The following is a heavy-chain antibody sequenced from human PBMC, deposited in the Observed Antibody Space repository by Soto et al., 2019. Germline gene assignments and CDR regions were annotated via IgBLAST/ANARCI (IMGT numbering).Heavy chain of an antibody. CDR3: AKDGAPRYCSRSSCHPAGAY. V-gene: IGHV3-30*18. Sequence: QVQLVESGGGVVQPGRSLRLSCAGSGFTFSNYGLHWVRQAPGKGLEWVAVISYDGSNKYYADSVKGRFTISRDNYNNMLYLQMDSLRAEDTAVYYCAKDGAPRYCSRSSCHPAGAYWGQGTLVTVSS. CDR2: ISYDGSNK. CDR1: GFTFSNYG. D-gene: IGHD2-15*01. J-gene: IGHJ4*02.